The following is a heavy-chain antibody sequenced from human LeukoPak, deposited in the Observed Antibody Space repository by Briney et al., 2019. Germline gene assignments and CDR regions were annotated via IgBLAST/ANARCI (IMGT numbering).Heavy chain of an antibody. D-gene: IGHD3-16*01. Sequence: PGGSLRLSCAASGFTFSSYWMSWVRQAPGKGLEWVSVIYSGGSTCYADSVKGRFTISRDNSKNTLYLQMNSLRAEDTAVYYCARDVPYISWGQGTLVTVSS. CDR3: ARDVPYIS. V-gene: IGHV3-53*01. CDR1: GFTFSSYW. CDR2: IYSGGST. J-gene: IGHJ4*02.